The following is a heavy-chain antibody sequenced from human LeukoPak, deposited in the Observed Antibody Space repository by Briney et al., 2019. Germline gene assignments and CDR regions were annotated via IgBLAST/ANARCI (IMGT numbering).Heavy chain of an antibody. J-gene: IGHJ3*02. CDR1: GFTFSSYG. V-gene: IGHV3-33*01. CDR3: ARIGSSGWLSWSAFDI. D-gene: IGHD6-19*01. CDR2: IWYDGSNK. Sequence: GGSLRLSCAASGFTFSSYGMHWVRQAPGKGLEWVAVIWYDGSNKYYADSVKGRFTISRDNSKSTLYLQMNSLRAEDTAVYYCARIGSSGWLSWSAFDIWGQGTMVTVSS.